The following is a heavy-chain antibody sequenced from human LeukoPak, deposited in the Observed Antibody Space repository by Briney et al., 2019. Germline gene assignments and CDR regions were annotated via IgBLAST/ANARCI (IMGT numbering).Heavy chain of an antibody. J-gene: IGHJ4*02. CDR3: AKENNWNDGRFNYFDY. D-gene: IGHD1-20*01. Sequence: GGSLRLSCAASEFTFSNYAMTWVRQAPGKGLKWVSTISGSGTASYYADSVKGRFTISRDNSKNTLYLQMNGLRAEDTAVYYCAKENNWNDGRFNYFDYWGQGTLVTVSS. V-gene: IGHV3-23*01. CDR2: ISGSGTAS. CDR1: EFTFSNYA.